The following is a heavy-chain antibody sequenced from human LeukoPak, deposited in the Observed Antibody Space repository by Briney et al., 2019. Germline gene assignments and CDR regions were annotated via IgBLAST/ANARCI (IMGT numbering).Heavy chain of an antibody. D-gene: IGHD2-21*02. CDR1: GYTFTGYY. J-gene: IGHJ4*02. V-gene: IGHV1-2*02. CDR3: ARGVNCGGDCYSLDY. CDR2: INPNSGGT. Sequence: ASVKVSCKASGYTFTGYYMHWVRQAPGQGLEWMGWINPNSGGTNYAQKFQGRVTITRDTSASTAYMELSSLRSEDMAVYYCARGVNCGGDCYSLDYWGQGTLVTVSS.